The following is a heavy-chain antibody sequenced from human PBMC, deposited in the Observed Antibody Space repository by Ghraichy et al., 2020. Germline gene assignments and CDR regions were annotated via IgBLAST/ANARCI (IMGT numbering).Heavy chain of an antibody. J-gene: IGHJ3*02. D-gene: IGHD3-22*01. Sequence: SETLSLTCTVSGGSISSYYWSWIRQPPWKGLEWIGYIYYSGSTNYNPSLKSRVTISVDTSKNQFSLKLSSVTAADTAVYYCARDRIVGPPFVAFDIWGQGTMVTVSS. CDR1: GGSISSYY. CDR2: IYYSGST. CDR3: ARDRIVGPPFVAFDI. V-gene: IGHV4-59*01.